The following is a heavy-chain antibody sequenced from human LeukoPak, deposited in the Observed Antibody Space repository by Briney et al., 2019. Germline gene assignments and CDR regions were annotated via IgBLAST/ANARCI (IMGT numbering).Heavy chain of an antibody. CDR3: ARGGWLQLGNYFDY. Sequence: GGSLRLSCAASGSTFSSFAIHWVRQAPGKGLEWVAVISYDGSNKYYADSVKGRFTISRDNSKNTLYLQMSSLRAEDTAVYYCARGGWLQLGNYFDYWGQGTLVTVSS. J-gene: IGHJ4*02. CDR1: GSTFSSFA. V-gene: IGHV3-30*04. D-gene: IGHD5-24*01. CDR2: ISYDGSNK.